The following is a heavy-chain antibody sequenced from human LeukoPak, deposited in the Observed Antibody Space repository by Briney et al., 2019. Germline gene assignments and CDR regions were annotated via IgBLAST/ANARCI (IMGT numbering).Heavy chain of an antibody. D-gene: IGHD2-21*01. CDR2: ISSSGSYI. Sequence: GGSLRLSCAASGFTFSSYSMNWVRQAPGKGLEWVSSISSSGSYIYYADSVRDRFTISRDNAKNSLYLQMNSLRDEDTAVYYCARDRVISSVVANWFDPWGQGTLVTVSS. CDR1: GFTFSSYS. CDR3: ARDRVISSVVANWFDP. J-gene: IGHJ5*02. V-gene: IGHV3-21*01.